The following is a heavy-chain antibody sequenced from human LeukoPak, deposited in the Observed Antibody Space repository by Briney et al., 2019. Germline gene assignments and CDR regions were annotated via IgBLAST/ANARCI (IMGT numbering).Heavy chain of an antibody. CDR3: ARDWQWPEGDY. J-gene: IGHJ4*02. CDR2: INPNSGGT. D-gene: IGHD6-19*01. Sequence: VASVKVSRKAPGYTFTGYYMHWVRQAPGRGLEWMGRINPNSGGTNYAQKFQGRVTMTRDTSISTAYMELSRLRSDDTAVYYCARDWQWPEGDYWGQGTLVTVSS. V-gene: IGHV1-2*06. CDR1: GYTFTGYY.